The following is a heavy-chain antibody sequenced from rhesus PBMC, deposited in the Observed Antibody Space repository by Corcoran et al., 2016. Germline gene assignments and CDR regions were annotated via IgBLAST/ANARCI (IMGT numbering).Heavy chain of an antibody. V-gene: IGHV4S10*01. D-gene: IGHD6S26*01. Sequence: QVQLQESGPGVVKPSETLSLTCAVSGGSISDSHRWSWIRQPQWKGLELIGYIYGSSTSPNYNPSLEGRVTISKDTSKNQFSLKLSSVTAADTAVYYCARNSYGAAGHWGQGVLVTVSS. CDR3: ARNSYGAAGH. CDR1: GGSISDSHR. CDR2: IYGSSTSP. J-gene: IGHJ4*01.